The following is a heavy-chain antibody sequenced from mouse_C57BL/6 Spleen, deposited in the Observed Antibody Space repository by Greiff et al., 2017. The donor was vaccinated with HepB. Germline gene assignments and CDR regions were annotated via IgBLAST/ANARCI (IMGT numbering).Heavy chain of an antibody. CDR2: IDPSDSYT. V-gene: IGHV1-50*01. J-gene: IGHJ3*01. CDR3: ARCYSNYPWFAY. CDR1: GYTFTSYW. Sequence: QVQLQQSGAELVKPGASVKLSCKASGYTFTSYWMQWVKQRPGQGLEWIGEIDPSDSYTNYNQKFKGKATLTVDTSSSTAYMQLSSLTSEDSAVYYCARCYSNYPWFAYWGQGTLVTVSA. D-gene: IGHD2-5*01.